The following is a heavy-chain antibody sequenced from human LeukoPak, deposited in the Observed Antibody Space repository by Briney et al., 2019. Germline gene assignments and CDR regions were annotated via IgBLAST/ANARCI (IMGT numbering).Heavy chain of an antibody. D-gene: IGHD4-17*01. CDR1: GYTFTGYY. Sequence: GASVKVSCKTSGYTFTGYYMHWVRQAPGQGLEWMGWINPNSGGTNYAQKFQGRVTMTRDTSISTAYMELSRLRSDDTAVYYCAREVTTGQSFDYWGQGTLVTVSS. CDR2: INPNSGGT. J-gene: IGHJ4*02. V-gene: IGHV1-2*02. CDR3: AREVTTGQSFDY.